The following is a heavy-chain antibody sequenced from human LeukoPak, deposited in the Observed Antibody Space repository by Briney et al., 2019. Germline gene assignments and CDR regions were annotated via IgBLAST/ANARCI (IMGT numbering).Heavy chain of an antibody. CDR1: GYTFTGYY. CDR3: ARGWVRYFDWLRFDY. Sequence: ASVRVSCKASGYTFTGYYMHWVRQAPGQGLEWMGRINPNSGGTNYAQKFQGRVTMTRDTSISTAYMELSRLRSDDTAVYYCARGWVRYFDWLRFDYWGQGTLVTVSS. J-gene: IGHJ4*02. CDR2: INPNSGGT. D-gene: IGHD3-9*01. V-gene: IGHV1-2*06.